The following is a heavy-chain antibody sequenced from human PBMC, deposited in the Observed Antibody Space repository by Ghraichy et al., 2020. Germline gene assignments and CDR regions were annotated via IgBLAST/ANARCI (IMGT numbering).Heavy chain of an antibody. CDR2: IFNSGIT. CDR1: GGSVSIGGHY. Sequence: SETLSLTCSVAGGSVSIGGHYWTWIRQNPGKSLEWIGFIFNSGITYYNPSLKSRASISADTSKNQFSLKLDSVTAADTAVYYCARDGGYFLAFDYWGQGTPVTVSS. CDR3: ARDGGYFLAFDY. V-gene: IGHV4-31*03. J-gene: IGHJ4*02. D-gene: IGHD3-22*01.